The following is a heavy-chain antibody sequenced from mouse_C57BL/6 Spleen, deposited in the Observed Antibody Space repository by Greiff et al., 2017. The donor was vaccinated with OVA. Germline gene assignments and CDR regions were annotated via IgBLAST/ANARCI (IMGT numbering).Heavy chain of an antibody. J-gene: IGHJ3*01. CDR2: INPGSGGT. V-gene: IGHV1-54*01. CDR3: ARSYYSNFLFAY. CDR1: GYAFTNYL. D-gene: IGHD2-5*01. Sequence: VQLVESGAELVRPGTSVKVSCKASGYAFTNYLIEWVKQRPGQGLEWIGVINPGSGGTNYNEKFKGKATLTADKSSSTAYMQLSSLTSEDSAVYFCARSYYSNFLFAYWGQGTLVTVSA.